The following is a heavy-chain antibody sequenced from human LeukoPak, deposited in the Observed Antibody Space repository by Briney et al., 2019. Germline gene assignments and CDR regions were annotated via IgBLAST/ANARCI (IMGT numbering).Heavy chain of an antibody. CDR3: ARDLSSGWYLGY. Sequence: PGGSLRLSCAVSGFTFSSYGMHWARQAPGKGLEWVAVIWYDGSNKYYADSVKGRFTISRDNSKNTLYLQMNSLRAEDTAVYYCARDLSSGWYLGYWGQGTLVTVSS. D-gene: IGHD6-19*01. CDR1: GFTFSSYG. V-gene: IGHV3-33*08. CDR2: IWYDGSNK. J-gene: IGHJ4*02.